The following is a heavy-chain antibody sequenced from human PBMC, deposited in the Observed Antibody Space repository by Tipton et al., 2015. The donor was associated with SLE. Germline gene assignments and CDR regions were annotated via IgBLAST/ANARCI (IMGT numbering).Heavy chain of an antibody. CDR3: ARETDSIGDY. V-gene: IGHV3-9*01. D-gene: IGHD4-11*01. CDR2: ISWNSGSI. J-gene: IGHJ4*02. CDR1: GFTFDDYA. Sequence: SLRLSCAASGFTFDDYAMHWVRQAPGKGLEWVSGISWNSGSIGYADSVKGRFTISRDNAKNSLYLQMNSLRAEDTALYYCARETDSIGDYWGQGTLVTVSS.